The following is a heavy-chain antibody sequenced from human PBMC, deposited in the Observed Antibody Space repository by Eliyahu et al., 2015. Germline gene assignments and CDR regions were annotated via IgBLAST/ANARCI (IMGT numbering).Heavy chain of an antibody. CDR2: IIPXFGTA. CDR1: GXXXXSYT. CDR3: AIEGGYTGPRWFDP. J-gene: IGHJ5*02. Sequence: QVQLVQSGAEVKKPGSSVKVXCKASGXXXXSYTXSWVRQAPGQGLEWMGGIIPXFGTANYAQKFQGRVTITADESTSTTYMELSSLRSEDTAVYYCAIEGGYTGPRWFDPGAREPWSASPQ. V-gene: IGHV1-69*01. D-gene: IGHD5-24*01.